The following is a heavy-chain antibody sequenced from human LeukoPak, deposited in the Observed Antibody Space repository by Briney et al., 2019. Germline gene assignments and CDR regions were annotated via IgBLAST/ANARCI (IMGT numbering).Heavy chain of an antibody. CDR3: ARVTQGARVDY. Sequence: PGGSLRLSCAAFGFTVSSNYMSWVRQAPGKGLEWVSVIYSGGSTYYADSVKGRFTISRDNSKNTLYLQMNSLRAEDTAVYYCARVTQGARVDYWGQGTLVTVSS. D-gene: IGHD1-26*01. CDR1: GFTVSSNY. V-gene: IGHV3-66*02. J-gene: IGHJ4*02. CDR2: IYSGGST.